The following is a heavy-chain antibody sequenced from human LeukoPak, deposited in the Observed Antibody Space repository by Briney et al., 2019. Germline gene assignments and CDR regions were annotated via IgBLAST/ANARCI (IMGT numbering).Heavy chain of an antibody. CDR2: IYYSGST. Sequence: SETLSLTCTVSGGSISSNYWSWIRQPPGEGLEWIGYIYYSGSTNYNPSLKSRVTISVDTSKNQFSLKLTSVTAADTAVYYCGRGYRPNSSGWDSWGQGTLVTVSS. CDR1: GGSISSNY. D-gene: IGHD6-19*01. J-gene: IGHJ4*02. V-gene: IGHV4-59*01. CDR3: GRGYRPNSSGWDS.